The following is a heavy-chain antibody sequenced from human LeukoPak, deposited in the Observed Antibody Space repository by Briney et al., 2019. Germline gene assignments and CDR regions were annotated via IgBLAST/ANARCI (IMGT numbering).Heavy chain of an antibody. CDR1: GFTFSYYG. V-gene: IGHV3-30*02. D-gene: IGHD3-3*01. J-gene: IGHJ4*02. CDR2: IRYDGSNT. Sequence: QPGGSLRLSCAASGFTFSYYGMHWVRQAPGKGLEWVTFIRYDGSNTYYADSVKGRFTISRDNSKNTLYLQMNSLRPEDTAVYYCAKDRKGYYEFWSGIQLSLDYWGQGSLVTVSS. CDR3: AKDRKGYYEFWSGIQLSLDY.